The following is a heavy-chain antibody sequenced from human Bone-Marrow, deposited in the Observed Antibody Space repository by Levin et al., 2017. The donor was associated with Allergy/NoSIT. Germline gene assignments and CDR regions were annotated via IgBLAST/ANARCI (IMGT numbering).Heavy chain of an antibody. V-gene: IGHV3-15*07. CDR1: GFTFNTAW. CDR3: TTDVAVGAATNKYHDYYGADV. J-gene: IGHJ6*02. CDR2: IRSKTDGETT. Sequence: GGSLRLSCVAAGFTFNTAWMDWVRQAPGKGLEWVGRIRSKTDGETTDFAAPVKGRFTISRDDSKDTLYLQMNSLKTEDTAVYYCTTDVAVGAATNKYHDYYGADVWGQGTTVTVSS. D-gene: IGHD1/OR15-1a*01.